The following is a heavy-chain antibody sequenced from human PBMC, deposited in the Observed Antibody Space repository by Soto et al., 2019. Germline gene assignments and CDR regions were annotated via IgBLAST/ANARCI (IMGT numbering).Heavy chain of an antibody. J-gene: IGHJ3*02. D-gene: IGHD3-10*01. CDR1: GFTLSTYA. CDR3: AKRPTSTGFGDPFDI. CDR2: ISSSGGNT. Sequence: GGSLRLSCAASGFTLSTYAMSWVRQAPGKGLEWVSTISSSGGNTYYTDSVKGRFTISRDNSRNTLYLQMNSLRAEDTAIYYCAKRPTSTGFGDPFDIWGQGTMVTVSS. V-gene: IGHV3-23*01.